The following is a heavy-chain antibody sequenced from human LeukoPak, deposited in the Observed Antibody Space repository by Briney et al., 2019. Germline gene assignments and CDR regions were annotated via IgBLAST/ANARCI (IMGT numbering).Heavy chain of an antibody. D-gene: IGHD4-23*01. V-gene: IGHV4-34*01. Sequence: PSETLSLTCAVYGGSYSTYYWNWIRQSSGKGLEWIGEISQTGSPHYNPSLKSRVTISVDTSKNQFSLKLSSVTAADTAVYYCASRNGGNLVWAFDVWGQGTLVTVPS. CDR2: ISQTGSP. CDR1: GGSYSTYY. J-gene: IGHJ3*01. CDR3: ASRNGGNLVWAFDV.